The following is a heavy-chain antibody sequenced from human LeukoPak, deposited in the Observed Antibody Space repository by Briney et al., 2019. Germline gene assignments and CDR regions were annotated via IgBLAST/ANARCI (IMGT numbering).Heavy chain of an antibody. CDR1: GYTFTSYY. CDR2: INPSGGST. D-gene: IGHD5-18*01. CDR3: AREFGSQVDTAMVMSFDY. V-gene: IGHV1-46*01. J-gene: IGHJ4*02. Sequence: SVKVSCKASGYTFTSYYMHWVRQAPGQGLEWIGIINPSGGSTSYAQKFQGRVTMTRDTSTSTVYMELSSLRSEDTAVYYCAREFGSQVDTAMVMSFDYWGQRTLVTVSS.